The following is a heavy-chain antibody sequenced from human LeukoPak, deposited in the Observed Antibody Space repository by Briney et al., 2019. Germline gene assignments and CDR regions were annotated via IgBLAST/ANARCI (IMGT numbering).Heavy chain of an antibody. V-gene: IGHV3-23*01. CDR3: AKDRSIGTYYTFDH. D-gene: IGHD1-26*01. J-gene: IGHJ4*02. CDR1: GFTFSDYA. Sequence: PGGSLRLSCAASGFTFSDYAMTWVRQAPGKGLEWVATISGSGVMTYYAGSVKGRFTVSGDNSKNTLCLQVSSLTAADTAVYYCAKDRSIGTYYTFDHWGQGTLVTVSA. CDR2: ISGSGVMT.